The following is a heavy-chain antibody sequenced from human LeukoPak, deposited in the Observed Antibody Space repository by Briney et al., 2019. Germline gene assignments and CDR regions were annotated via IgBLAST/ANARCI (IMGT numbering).Heavy chain of an antibody. V-gene: IGHV1-8*01. CDR2: MNPNSGNT. J-gene: IGHJ6*03. CDR3: ARDTGYSSSWYRGYYYYYYMDV. Sequence: ASVKVSCKASGYTFTSYDINWVRQATGQGLEWMGWMNPNSGNTGYAQKFQGRVTMTTDTSTSTAYMELRSLRSDDTAVYYCARDTGYSSSWYRGYYYYYYMDVWGKGTTVTVSS. D-gene: IGHD6-13*01. CDR1: GYTFTSYD.